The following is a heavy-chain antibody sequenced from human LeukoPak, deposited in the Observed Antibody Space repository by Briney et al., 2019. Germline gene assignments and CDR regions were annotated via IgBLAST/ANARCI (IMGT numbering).Heavy chain of an antibody. CDR3: ARDGDCGGDCYPLSDFDY. J-gene: IGHJ4*02. CDR2: IIPILGIA. CDR1: GGTFSSYA. D-gene: IGHD2-21*02. Sequence: ASVKVSCKASGGTFSSYAISWVRQAPGQGLEWMGRIIPILGIANYAQKFQGRVTITADKSTSTAYMELSSLRSEDTAVYYCARDGDCGGDCYPLSDFDYWGQGTLVTVSS. V-gene: IGHV1-69*04.